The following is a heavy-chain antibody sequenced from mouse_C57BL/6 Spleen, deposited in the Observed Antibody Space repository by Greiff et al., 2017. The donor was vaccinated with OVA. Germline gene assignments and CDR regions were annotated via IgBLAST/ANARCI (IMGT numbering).Heavy chain of an antibody. J-gene: IGHJ1*03. CDR1: GYTFTSYW. V-gene: IGHV1-52*01. CDR2: IDPSDSET. CDR3: AREGSNYVGYFDV. D-gene: IGHD2-5*01. Sequence: VKLQQPGAELVRPGSSVKLSCKASGYTFTSYWMHWVKQRPIQGLEWIGNIDPSDSETHYNQKFKDKATLTVDKSSSTAYMQLSSLTSEDSAVYYCAREGSNYVGYFDVWGTGTTVTVSS.